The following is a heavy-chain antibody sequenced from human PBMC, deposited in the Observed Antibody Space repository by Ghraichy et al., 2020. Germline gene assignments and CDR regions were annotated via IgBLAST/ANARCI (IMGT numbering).Heavy chain of an antibody. CDR2: IYYSGST. CDR3: ARERASCGGDCYFGAFDI. CDR1: GGSISSGGYY. D-gene: IGHD2-21*02. Sequence: SQTLSLTCTVSGGSISSGGYYWSWIRQHPGKGLEWIGYIYYSGSTYYNPSLKSRVTISVDTSKNQFSLKLSSVTAADTAVYYCARERASCGGDCYFGAFDIWGQGTMVTVSS. J-gene: IGHJ3*02. V-gene: IGHV4-31*03.